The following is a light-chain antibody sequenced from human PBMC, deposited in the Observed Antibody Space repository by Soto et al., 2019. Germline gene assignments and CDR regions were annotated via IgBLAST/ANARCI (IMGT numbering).Light chain of an antibody. V-gene: IGLV2-11*01. CDR3: CSYAGYYVWV. CDR2: DVT. CDR1: SSDVGGYNY. Sequence: QSALTQPPSASGSPGQSVAISCTGTSSDVGGYNYVSWYQQHPGKAPKLMVFDVTKRPSGVPDRFSGSKSGNTASLTISGLQAEDEADYYCCSYAGYYVWVFGGGTKLTVL. J-gene: IGLJ3*02.